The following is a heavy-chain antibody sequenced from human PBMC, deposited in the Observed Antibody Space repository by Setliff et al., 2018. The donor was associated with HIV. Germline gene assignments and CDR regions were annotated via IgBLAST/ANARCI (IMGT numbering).Heavy chain of an antibody. J-gene: IGHJ4*02. CDR3: ARGSRYYGSGSPDH. V-gene: IGHV3-11*04. Sequence: GSLRLSCAASGFTFSDYYMSWIRQAPGKGLVWVSYISSSGSTIYYADSVKGRFTISRDNAKNSLYLQMNRLRAEDTAVYYCARGSRYYGSGSPDHWGQGTLVTVSS. D-gene: IGHD3-10*01. CDR1: GFTFSDYY. CDR2: ISSSGSTI.